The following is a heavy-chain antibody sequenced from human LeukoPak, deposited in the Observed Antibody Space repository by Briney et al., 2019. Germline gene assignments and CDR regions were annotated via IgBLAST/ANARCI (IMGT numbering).Heavy chain of an antibody. CDR1: GYTFTNYG. CDR3: ARDTYDTIGNYLDY. Sequence: GASVKVSCKVSGYTFTNYGISWVRQAPGQGLEWMGWISAYNGNTNYAQKLQGRVTMTTDTSTSTAYMELRSLRFDDTAVYYCARDTYDTIGNYLDYWGQGTLVTVSS. J-gene: IGHJ4*02. D-gene: IGHD3-22*01. V-gene: IGHV1-18*01. CDR2: ISAYNGNT.